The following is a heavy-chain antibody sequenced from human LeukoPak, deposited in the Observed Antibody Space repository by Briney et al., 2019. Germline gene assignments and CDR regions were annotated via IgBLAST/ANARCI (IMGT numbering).Heavy chain of an antibody. V-gene: IGHV3-48*01. CDR1: GFTFSSYS. CDR2: ISSSSSTI. CDR3: ARERHSSGWHPA. Sequence: PGGSLRLSCAASGFTFSSYSMNWVRQAPGKGLEWVSYISSSSSTICYADSVKGRFTISRDNAKNSLYLQMNSLRAEDTAVYYCARERHSSGWHPAGGQGTLVTVSS. D-gene: IGHD6-19*01. J-gene: IGHJ4*02.